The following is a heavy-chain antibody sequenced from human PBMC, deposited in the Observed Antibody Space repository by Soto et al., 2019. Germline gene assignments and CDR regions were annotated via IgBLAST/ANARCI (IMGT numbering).Heavy chain of an antibody. CDR2: ISKDGSVK. D-gene: IGHD3-3*01. J-gene: IGHJ1*01. CDR3: ARSRSGAVPDSFGY. Sequence: QVQLVESGGRVVQPGGSLRLSCAASGFMFSRYAIHWVRQAPGKGLEWVAGISKDGSVKYYADSVRGRFSISRDKSKNTVYLEMNGMRDDDTAVFYCARSRSGAVPDSFGYWGQGTLVTVSS. V-gene: IGHV3-30-3*01. CDR1: GFMFSRYA.